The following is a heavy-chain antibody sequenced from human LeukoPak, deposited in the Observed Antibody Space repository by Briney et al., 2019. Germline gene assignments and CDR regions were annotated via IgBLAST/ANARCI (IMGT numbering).Heavy chain of an antibody. CDR2: IYYSGST. D-gene: IGHD3-9*01. J-gene: IGHJ2*01. V-gene: IGHV4-39*07. CDR3: ARDMTYYDILTGPLLVFDL. Sequence: SETLSLTCTVSGGSISSSSYYWGWIRQPPGKGLEWIGSIYYSGSTYYNPSLKSRVTISVDTSKNLFSLKLSSVTAADTAVYYCARDMTYYDILTGPLLVFDLWGRGTLVTVSS. CDR1: GGSISSSSYY.